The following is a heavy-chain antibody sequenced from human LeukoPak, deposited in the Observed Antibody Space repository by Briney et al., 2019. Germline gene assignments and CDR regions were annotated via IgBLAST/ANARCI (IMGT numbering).Heavy chain of an antibody. J-gene: IGHJ4*02. CDR2: ISNDGKTT. CDR1: GFTFSSYA. D-gene: IGHD2-15*01. V-gene: IGHV3-74*01. CDR3: AAGGRSGY. Sequence: GGSLRLSCVASGFTFSSYAMFWVRQVPGKGLVSVSRISNDGKTTLYADSVKGRFTISRDNAKNTVYLQMSSLRAEDTAVYFCAAGGRSGYWGQGTLVTVSS.